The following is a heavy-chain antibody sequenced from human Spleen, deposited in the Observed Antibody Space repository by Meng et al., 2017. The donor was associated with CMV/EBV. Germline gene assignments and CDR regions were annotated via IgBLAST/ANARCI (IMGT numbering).Heavy chain of an antibody. D-gene: IGHD3-10*01. V-gene: IGHV4-34*01. J-gene: IGHJ4*02. CDR2: IHHSGST. CDR1: GGSFSDYY. CDR3: ARDPQLLHYYGSRSYYGH. Sequence: SETLSLTCAVYGGSFSDYYWSWIRQPPGKGLEWIGEIHHSGSTNYNPSLKSRVTISVDTSKNQFSLKLSSLTAADTAVYYCARDPQLLHYYGSRSYYGHWGQGTLVTVSS.